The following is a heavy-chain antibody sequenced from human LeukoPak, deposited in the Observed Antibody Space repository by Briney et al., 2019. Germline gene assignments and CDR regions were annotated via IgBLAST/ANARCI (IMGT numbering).Heavy chain of an antibody. Sequence: ASVKVSCKASGYTFTSYDINWVRQATGQGLEWMGWMNPNSGNTGYAQKLQGRVTMTTDTSTSTACMELRSLRSDDTAVYYCAREVGDYYGSGSYYGGGDYWGQGTLVTVSS. CDR1: GYTFTSYD. V-gene: IGHV1-8*01. D-gene: IGHD3-10*01. CDR3: AREVGDYYGSGSYYGGGDY. CDR2: MNPNSGNT. J-gene: IGHJ4*02.